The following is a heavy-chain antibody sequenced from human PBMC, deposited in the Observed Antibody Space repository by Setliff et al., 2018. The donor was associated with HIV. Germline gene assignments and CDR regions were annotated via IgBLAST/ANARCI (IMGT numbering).Heavy chain of an antibody. CDR1: GGSISSGGYY. CDR3: ATMGRRGWFIDY. V-gene: IGHV4-31*03. J-gene: IGHJ4*02. Sequence: PSETLSLTCTVSGGSISSGGYYWSWIRQHPGKGLEWIGYMYHSGSTHYNPSLKSRVTISVDTSKKQLSLKLSSVTAADTAVYYCATMGRRGWFIDYWGQGTLVTVSS. D-gene: IGHD6-19*01. CDR2: MYHSGST.